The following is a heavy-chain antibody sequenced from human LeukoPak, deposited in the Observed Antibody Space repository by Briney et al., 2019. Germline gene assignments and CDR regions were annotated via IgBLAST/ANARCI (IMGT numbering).Heavy chain of an antibody. V-gene: IGHV3-7*01. D-gene: IGHD1-26*01. CDR2: INQRGSEK. Sequence: GGSLRLSCAASGFAFSRYWMSWVRQAPGKGLDWVANINQRGSEKYYAGSVKGRFTISRDNAKNSVSLQMNSQRAEDTAVYYCARLDIDGSGRGRYSNDFWGQGTLVTVSS. CDR1: GFAFSRYW. CDR3: ARLDIDGSGRGRYSNDF. J-gene: IGHJ4*02.